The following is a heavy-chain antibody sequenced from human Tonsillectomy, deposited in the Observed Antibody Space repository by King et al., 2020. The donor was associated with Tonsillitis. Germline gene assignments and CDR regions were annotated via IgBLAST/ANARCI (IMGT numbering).Heavy chain of an antibody. CDR3: AREYSSSWSYLDY. Sequence: QLQESGPGLVKPSETLSLTCTVSGGSISDSSYYWAWICQPPGKGLEWIGSLYYSGNTYHNPSLKSRVTISGDTSKNQFSLKLRSVTAADTAVYYCAREYSSSWSYLDYWGQGTLVTVSS. J-gene: IGHJ4*02. CDR1: GGSISDSSYY. D-gene: IGHD6-13*01. CDR2: LYYSGNT. V-gene: IGHV4-39*02.